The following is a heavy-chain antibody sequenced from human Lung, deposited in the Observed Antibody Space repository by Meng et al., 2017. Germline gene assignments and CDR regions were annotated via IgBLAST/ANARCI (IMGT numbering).Heavy chain of an antibody. CDR1: GYTFTSYY. CDR3: AREVPYTSGWYPQGH. D-gene: IGHD6-19*01. J-gene: IGHJ4*02. CDR2: IDPSGGST. Sequence: QVQLVQSGAGGKKPGASVKVSCKASGYTFTSYYMHWVRQAPGQGLEWMGIIDPSGGSTDYAQKFQGRVTVTGDTSTSTAYMELSSLRSEDTAVYYCAREVPYTSGWYPQGHWGQGTLVTVSS. V-gene: IGHV1-46*01.